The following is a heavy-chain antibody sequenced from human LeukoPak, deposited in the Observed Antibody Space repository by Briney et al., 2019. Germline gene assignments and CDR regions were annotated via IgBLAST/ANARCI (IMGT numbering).Heavy chain of an antibody. V-gene: IGHV3-30*04. CDR1: GFTFSSYA. J-gene: IGHJ1*01. CDR2: ISYDGSNK. CDR3: ASEYREDHSGSQYFQH. D-gene: IGHD6-19*01. Sequence: RSGGSLRLSCAASGFTFSSYAMHWVRQAPGKGLEWVALISYDGSNKYYADSVKGRFTVSRDNSKNTLHLQMNSLRVEDTAVYYCASEYREDHSGSQYFQHWGQGTLVTVSS.